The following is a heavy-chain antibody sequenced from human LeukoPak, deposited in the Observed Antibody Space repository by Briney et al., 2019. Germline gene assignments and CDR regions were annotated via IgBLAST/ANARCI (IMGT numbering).Heavy chain of an antibody. D-gene: IGHD2-2*01. CDR1: EFTFSTYA. CDR2: ISHDGSNK. V-gene: IGHV3-30-3*01. J-gene: IGHJ4*02. Sequence: HTGGSLRLSCAASEFTFSTYAMHWVRQAPGKGLEWVAVISHDGSNKYYADSVKGRFTISRDNSKNTLYLQMNSLRAEDTAVYYCARDSSFDIVVVPAALDYWGQGTLVTVSS. CDR3: ARDSSFDIVVVPAALDY.